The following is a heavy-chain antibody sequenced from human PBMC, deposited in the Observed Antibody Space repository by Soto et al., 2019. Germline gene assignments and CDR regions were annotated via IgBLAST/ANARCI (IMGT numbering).Heavy chain of an antibody. Sequence: QLQLQESGSGLVKPSQTLSLTCAVSGGSIISGGYSWSWIRQPPGKGLQWIGHIYEGGNTYYTPTLESRVAISTDKSKNQFYLRLSSVTAADTAVYYCVRRSPEDAFDIWGQGTMVTVSP. J-gene: IGHJ3*02. CDR1: GGSIISGGYS. CDR3: VRRSPEDAFDI. CDR2: IYEGGNT. V-gene: IGHV4-30-2*01.